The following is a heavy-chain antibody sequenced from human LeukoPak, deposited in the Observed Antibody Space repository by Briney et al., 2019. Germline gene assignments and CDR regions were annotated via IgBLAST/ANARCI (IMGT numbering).Heavy chain of an antibody. Sequence: GGSLRLSCAASGFTFSSYSMNWVRQAPGKGLEWVSSISSSSSYIYYADSVKGRFTISRDNAKNSLYLQMNSLRAEDTAVYYCAKDPTDWSTNGDYWGQGTLVTVSS. CDR2: ISSSSSYI. V-gene: IGHV3-21*01. CDR1: GFTFSSYS. D-gene: IGHD2-2*01. J-gene: IGHJ4*02. CDR3: AKDPTDWSTNGDY.